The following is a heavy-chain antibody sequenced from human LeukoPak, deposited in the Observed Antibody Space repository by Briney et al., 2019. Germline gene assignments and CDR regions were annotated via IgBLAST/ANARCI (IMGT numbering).Heavy chain of an antibody. Sequence: SETLSLTCAVYGGSFSSYYWSWIRQPPGKGLEWIGYIYYSGSTNYNPSLKSRVTISVDTSKNQFSLKLSSVTAADTAVYYCARVRYSSSWYVRGDNWFDPWGQGTLVTVSS. V-gene: IGHV4-59*01. D-gene: IGHD6-13*01. CDR2: IYYSGST. J-gene: IGHJ5*02. CDR1: GGSFSSYY. CDR3: ARVRYSSSWYVRGDNWFDP.